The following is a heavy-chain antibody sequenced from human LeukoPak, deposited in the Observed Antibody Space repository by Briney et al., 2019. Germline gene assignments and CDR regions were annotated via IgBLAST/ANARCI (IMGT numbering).Heavy chain of an antibody. V-gene: IGHV3-23*01. CDR1: GFAFSTST. CDR2: ISGSGGST. CDR3: ATCFGTHAFDI. D-gene: IGHD1-1*01. J-gene: IGHJ3*02. Sequence: PGGSLRLSCAASGFAFSTSTMHWVRQAPGKGPEWVSAISGSGGSTYYADSVKGRFTISRDNSKNTLYLQMNSLRAEDTAVYYCATCFGTHAFDIWGQGTMVTVSS.